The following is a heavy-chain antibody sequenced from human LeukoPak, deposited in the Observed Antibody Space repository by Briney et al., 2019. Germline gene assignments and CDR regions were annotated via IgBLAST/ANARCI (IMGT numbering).Heavy chain of an antibody. D-gene: IGHD2-8*01. CDR3: AKNGQSGFSFDP. CDR2: IYYSGST. Sequence: PSQTLSLTCTVSGGSISSGDYYWSWIRQPPGKGLEWIGYIYYSGSTYYNPSLKSRVTISVDTSKNQFSLKLSSVTAADTAVYYCAKNGQSGFSFDPWGQGTLVIVSS. CDR1: GGSISSGDYY. J-gene: IGHJ5*02. V-gene: IGHV4-30-4*01.